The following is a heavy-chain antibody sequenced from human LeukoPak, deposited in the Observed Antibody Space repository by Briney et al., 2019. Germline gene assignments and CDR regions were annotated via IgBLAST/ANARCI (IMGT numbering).Heavy chain of an antibody. D-gene: IGHD7-27*01. Sequence: ASVKVSCKASGYTFTSYYMHWVRQAPGQGLEWIGIINPSGGSTSYAQKFQGRVTMTRDTSTSTVYMELSSLRCEDTAVYYCARSSRTGDPQGYFDYWGQGTLVTVSS. CDR3: ARSSRTGDPQGYFDY. CDR2: INPSGGST. J-gene: IGHJ4*02. V-gene: IGHV1-46*01. CDR1: GYTFTSYY.